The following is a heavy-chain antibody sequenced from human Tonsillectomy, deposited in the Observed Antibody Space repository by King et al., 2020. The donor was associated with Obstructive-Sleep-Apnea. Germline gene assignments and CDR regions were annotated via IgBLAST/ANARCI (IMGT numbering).Heavy chain of an antibody. CDR2: ISTSGSST. D-gene: IGHD3-10*01. J-gene: IGHJ4*02. CDR1: GFSFRSYR. CDR3: ARDLFGGFDY. Sequence: VQLVESGGDLVQPGGSLRLSCAASGFSFRSYRMKLVRQAPGKGVEWGSYISTSGSSTYYAEFVKGRFTHSRDNTRNSLYLQKNSLGAEDTAVYYCARDLFGGFDYWGQGALVTVSS. V-gene: IGHV3-48*04.